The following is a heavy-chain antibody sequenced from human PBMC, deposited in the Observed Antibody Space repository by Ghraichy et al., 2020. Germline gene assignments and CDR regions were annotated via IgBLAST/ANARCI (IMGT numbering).Heavy chain of an antibody. J-gene: IGHJ6*02. V-gene: IGHV4-34*01. CDR1: GGSFSGYY. CDR3: ARGPNSSSWLLHYYGMDV. D-gene: IGHD6-13*01. Sequence: SQTLSLTCGIYGGSFSGYYWSWIRQPPGKGLEWIGEINHSGSTNYSPSLKSRVTISVDTSKNQFSLKLNSVTAADTAIYYCARGPNSSSWLLHYYGMDVWGQGTTVTVSS. CDR2: INHSGST.